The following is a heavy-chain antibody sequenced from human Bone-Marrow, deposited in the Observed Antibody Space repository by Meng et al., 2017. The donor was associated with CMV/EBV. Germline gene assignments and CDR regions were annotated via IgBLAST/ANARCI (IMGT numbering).Heavy chain of an antibody. CDR2: ISSSSSNI. V-gene: IGHV3-21*01. CDR1: GFTFSSYS. Sequence: GESLKISCAASGFTFSSYSMNWVRQAPGKGLEWVSSISSSSSNIYYADSVKGRFTISRDNAKNSLYLQMNSLRAEDTAVYYCAREVVVVAATAYYCYGMDVWGQGTTVTVSS. D-gene: IGHD2-15*01. J-gene: IGHJ6*02. CDR3: AREVVVVAATAYYCYGMDV.